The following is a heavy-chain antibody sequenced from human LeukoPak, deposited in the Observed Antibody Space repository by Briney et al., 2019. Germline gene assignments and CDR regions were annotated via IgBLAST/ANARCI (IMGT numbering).Heavy chain of an antibody. CDR3: ARGPPGGYYYYYGMDV. CDR1: GYTFTIYD. D-gene: IGHD4-23*01. V-gene: IGHV1-8*01. CDR2: MNPNRGNT. Sequence: ASVKVSCKASGYTFTIYDINWVRQATGQGLEWMGWMNPNRGNTGYAQKFQGRVTMKRNTSISTAYMELSSLRSADTAVYYCARGPPGGYYYYYGMDVWGQGTTVTVSS. J-gene: IGHJ6*02.